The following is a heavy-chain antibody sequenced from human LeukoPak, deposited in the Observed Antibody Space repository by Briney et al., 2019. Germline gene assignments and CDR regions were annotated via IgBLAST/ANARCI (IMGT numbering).Heavy chain of an antibody. CDR3: ARDPLDYGDNYFDY. CDR2: IRAYNGNT. Sequence: ASVTVSCQASGYTFTSYGIIWLRQAPAPGLEWMGWIRAYNGNTNYAQKLQGRVTMTTDTSTSTAYMELRSLRSDDTAVYYCARDPLDYGDNYFDYWGQGTLVTVSS. CDR1: GYTFTSYG. V-gene: IGHV1-18*01. D-gene: IGHD4-17*01. J-gene: IGHJ4*02.